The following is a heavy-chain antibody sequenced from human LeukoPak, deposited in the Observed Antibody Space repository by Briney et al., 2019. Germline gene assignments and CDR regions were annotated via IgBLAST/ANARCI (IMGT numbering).Heavy chain of an antibody. D-gene: IGHD2-15*01. CDR2: VSGSDAGT. Sequence: GGSLRLSCATSGFTFSSYAMSWVRQTPGKGLEWVSAVSGSDAGTYYADSAKGRFTISRDNSKNTLYLQMNSLTADDTSVYFCAKGSLGSCRGARCYYFDYWGQGTLVTVSS. CDR1: GFTFSSYA. J-gene: IGHJ4*02. CDR3: AKGSLGSCRGARCYYFDY. V-gene: IGHV3-23*01.